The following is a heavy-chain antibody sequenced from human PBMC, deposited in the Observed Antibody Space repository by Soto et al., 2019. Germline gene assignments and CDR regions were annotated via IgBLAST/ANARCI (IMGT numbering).Heavy chain of an antibody. CDR3: ESEYCSGGSCYSGLFS. CDR2: ISSSGSTI. J-gene: IGHJ5*02. V-gene: IGHV3-48*03. D-gene: IGHD2-15*01. CDR1: GFTFSSYE. Sequence: PGWSLRLSCAASGFTFSSYEMNWVRQAPGKGLEWVSYISSSGSTIYYADSVKGRFTISRDNAKNSLYLQMNSLRAEDTAVYYCESEYCSGGSCYSGLFSWGQGTLVTVS.